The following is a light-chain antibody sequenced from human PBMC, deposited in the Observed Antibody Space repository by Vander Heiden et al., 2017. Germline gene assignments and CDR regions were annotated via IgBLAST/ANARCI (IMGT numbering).Light chain of an antibody. Sequence: QSALTQPASVSGSPGQSITIPCTGTNRDVGGYNYVSWYQQHPGKAPKLLIFEVTSRPSGVSHRFSGSKSGNTASLTISGLQAEDEADYYCSSHSSNTIPFVFGTGTTVTVL. CDR3: SSHSSNTIPFV. CDR1: NRDVGGYNY. J-gene: IGLJ1*01. V-gene: IGLV2-14*01. CDR2: EVT.